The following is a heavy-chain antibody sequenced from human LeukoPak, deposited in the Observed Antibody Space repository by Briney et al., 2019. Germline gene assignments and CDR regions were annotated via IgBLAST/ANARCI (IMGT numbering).Heavy chain of an antibody. Sequence: AASVKVSCTASGYTFTGYYMHWVRQAPGQGLEWMGWINPNSGGTNYAQKFQGRVTMTRDTSISTAYMELSRLGSDDTAVYYCARGAGGGTSFMDVWGQGTTVTVSS. CDR1: GYTFTGYY. CDR2: INPNSGGT. CDR3: ARGAGGGTSFMDV. V-gene: IGHV1-2*02. J-gene: IGHJ6*02. D-gene: IGHD2-2*01.